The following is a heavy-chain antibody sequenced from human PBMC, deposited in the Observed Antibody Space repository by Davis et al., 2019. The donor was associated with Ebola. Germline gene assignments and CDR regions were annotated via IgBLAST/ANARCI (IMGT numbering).Heavy chain of an antibody. V-gene: IGHV3-64*01. J-gene: IGHJ4*02. Sequence: GESLKISCAASGFTFGSYAMHWVRQAPGKGLEYVSAISSDGGSTFYANSVKGRFSISRDNSKNTLYLQMGSLRTGDMAVYYCARGGYGDYRLEDYWGQGTLVTVSS. CDR3: ARGGYGDYRLEDY. D-gene: IGHD4-17*01. CDR1: GFTFGSYA. CDR2: ISSDGGST.